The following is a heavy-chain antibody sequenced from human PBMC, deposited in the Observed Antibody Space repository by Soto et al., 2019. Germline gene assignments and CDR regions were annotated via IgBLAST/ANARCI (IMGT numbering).Heavy chain of an antibody. J-gene: IGHJ4*02. V-gene: IGHV4-39*01. CDR3: AKRDYYDSSGYGY. Sequence: SETLSLTCTVSGGSISSSSYYWGWIRQPPGKGLEWIGSIYYSGSTYYNPSLKSRVTISVDTSKNQFSLKLSSVTAADTAVYYCAKRDYYDSSGYGYWGQGTLVTVSS. CDR1: GGSISSSSYY. CDR2: IYYSGST. D-gene: IGHD3-22*01.